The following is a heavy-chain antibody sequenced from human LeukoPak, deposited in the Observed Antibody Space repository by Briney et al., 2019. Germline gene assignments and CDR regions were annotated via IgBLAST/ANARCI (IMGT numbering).Heavy chain of an antibody. CDR2: ISGSGGNT. CDR1: GFTFSSYA. J-gene: IGHJ3*02. D-gene: IGHD6-19*01. CDR3: EKDGAVAGTMDAFDI. Sequence: PGGSLRLSCVASGFTFSSYAMSWVRQAPGKGLEWVSAISGSGGNTYYADSVKGRFTISRDKSKNTLYLQMNSLRAEDTAVYYCEKDGAVAGTMDAFDIWGQGTMVTVSS. V-gene: IGHV3-23*01.